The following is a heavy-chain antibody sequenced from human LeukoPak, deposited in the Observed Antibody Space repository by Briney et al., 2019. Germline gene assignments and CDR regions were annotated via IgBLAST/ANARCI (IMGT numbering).Heavy chain of an antibody. Sequence: PGGSLRLSCAASGFTFSSYAMSWVRQAPGKGLEWVSAISGSGGSTNYADSVKGRFTISRDNSKNTLYLQMNSLRAEDTAVYYCARDGTAPGLYFDLWGQGTLVTVSS. V-gene: IGHV3-23*01. D-gene: IGHD6-13*01. J-gene: IGHJ4*01. CDR2: ISGSGGST. CDR3: ARDGTAPGLYFDL. CDR1: GFTFSSYA.